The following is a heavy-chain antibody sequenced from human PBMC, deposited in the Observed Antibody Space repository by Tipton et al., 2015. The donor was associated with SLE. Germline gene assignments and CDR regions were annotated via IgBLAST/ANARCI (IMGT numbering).Heavy chain of an antibody. D-gene: IGHD3-10*01. CDR2: INTNTGNP. J-gene: IGHJ4*02. CDR3: ARVGVGAALDY. CDR1: GYTFTSYA. Sequence: QSGAEVKKPGASVKVSCRASGYTFTSYALNWVRQAPGQGLEWMGWINTNTGNPTYAQGFTGRFVFSLDTSVSTAYLQISSLKAEDTAVYYCARVGVGAALDYCGQGTLVTVTS. V-gene: IGHV7-4-1*02.